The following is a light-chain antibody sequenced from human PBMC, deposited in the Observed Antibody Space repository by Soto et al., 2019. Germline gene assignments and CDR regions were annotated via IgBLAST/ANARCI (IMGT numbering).Light chain of an antibody. V-gene: IGKV3D-20*02. J-gene: IGKJ5*01. Sequence: EIVLTQSPGTLSLSPGERATLSCRASQNIGYSYLAWYQHKPGQAPRLLIYGVSSRATGIPARLSGSGSGTDLNLTISRLEPEDFAVYYCQQRSNWPITCGQGTRLEIK. CDR2: GVS. CDR1: QNIGYSY. CDR3: QQRSNWPIT.